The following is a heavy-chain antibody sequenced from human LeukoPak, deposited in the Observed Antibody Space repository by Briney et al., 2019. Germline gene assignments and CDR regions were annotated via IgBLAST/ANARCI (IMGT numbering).Heavy chain of an antibody. CDR3: ARDAGTDGTYFDY. D-gene: IGHD1-1*01. CDR2: ISYDGSNK. CDR1: GFIFGAYA. J-gene: IGHJ4*02. V-gene: IGHV3-30*04. Sequence: GGSLRLSCAASGFIFGAYALHWVRQAPGKGLEWVAVISYDGSNKYYVDSVKGRITISRDKSKNTVYLQMNSLRVEDTAVYYCARDAGTDGTYFDYWGQGTLVTVSS.